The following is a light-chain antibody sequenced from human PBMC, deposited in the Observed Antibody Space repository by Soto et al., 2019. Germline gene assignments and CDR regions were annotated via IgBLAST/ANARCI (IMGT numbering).Light chain of an antibody. J-gene: IGLJ1*01. V-gene: IGLV2-14*03. CDR3: NSYTTSSTYV. CDR1: RRDVGAYNY. CDR2: DVS. Sequence: QSVLTQPASVSGSPGQSIALSCTGTRRDVGAYNYVSWYQQHPGKAPKLMIYDVSSRPSGVSNRFSGSKSGNTASLTISGLQAEDEADYYCNSYTTSSTYVFGTGTKVTVL.